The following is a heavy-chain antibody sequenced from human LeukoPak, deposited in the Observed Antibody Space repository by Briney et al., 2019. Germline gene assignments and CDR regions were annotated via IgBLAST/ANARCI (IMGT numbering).Heavy chain of an antibody. D-gene: IGHD3-10*01. Sequence: GGSLRLSCAASGFTFSDYGMHWVRQAPGKGLEWVAVIWYDGSDKYYADSVKDRFTISRDNSKNTLYLQINSLRAEDTAVYYCARDGYYGSGSYDYWGQGTLVIVSS. CDR1: GFTFSDYG. CDR2: IWYDGSDK. CDR3: ARDGYYGSGSYDY. J-gene: IGHJ4*02. V-gene: IGHV3-33*01.